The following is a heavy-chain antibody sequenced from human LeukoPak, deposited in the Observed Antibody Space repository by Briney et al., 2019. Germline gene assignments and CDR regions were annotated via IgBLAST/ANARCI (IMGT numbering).Heavy chain of an antibody. CDR1: GFTLSNHW. D-gene: IGHD2-2*01. J-gene: IGHJ4*02. V-gene: IGHV3-74*01. Sequence: GSLRLSCAASGFTLSNHWMHWVRQVPGKGLVWVSRISGDEIWTSYADFVKGRFTISRDNAKNTVYLQINSLRDEDTAVYYCARICSSTDCLIPDWGQGTLVTVSS. CDR3: ARICSSTDCLIPD. CDR2: ISGDEIWT.